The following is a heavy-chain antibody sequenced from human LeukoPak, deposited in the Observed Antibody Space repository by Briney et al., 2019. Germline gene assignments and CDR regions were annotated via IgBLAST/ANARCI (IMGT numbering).Heavy chain of an antibody. Sequence: SETLSLTCTVSGGSISTSNYYWGWIRQPPGKGLEWIGNIFYSGSTYYSPSLKSRVTISLDTSRNQFSLKLNSVTAADTAVYYCARSDGYGLVGIWGQGTMVTVSS. D-gene: IGHD3-10*01. CDR3: ARSDGYGLVGI. V-gene: IGHV4-39*07. J-gene: IGHJ3*02. CDR2: IFYSGST. CDR1: GGSISTSNYY.